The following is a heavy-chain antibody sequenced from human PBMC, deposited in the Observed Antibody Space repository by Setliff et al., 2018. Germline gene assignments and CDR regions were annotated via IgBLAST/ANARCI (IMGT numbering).Heavy chain of an antibody. J-gene: IGHJ6*03. CDR3: AKSSVASTFYYFYYMDV. CDR1: GFTFNTYA. CDR2: ISGTGATT. D-gene: IGHD6-19*01. Sequence: LSCAASGFTFNTYAMSWVRQPPGKGLEWVSGISGTGATTNYADSVKGRFTISRDTSKNTLYLQMDSLRSEDTAVYYCAKSSVASTFYYFYYMDVWGKGTTVTVSS. V-gene: IGHV3-23*01.